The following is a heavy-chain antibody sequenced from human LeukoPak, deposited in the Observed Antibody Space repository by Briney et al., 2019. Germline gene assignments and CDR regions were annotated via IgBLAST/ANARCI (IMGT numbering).Heavy chain of an antibody. V-gene: IGHV4-61*02. CDR2: IYTSGST. CDR3: ARTSSSGYHDF. D-gene: IGHD3-22*01. Sequence: PSQTLSLTCTVSGGSIGSGGYFWSWIRQPAGKGLEWIGRIYTSGSTNYNPSLKSRVTISVDTSKNQFSLKLSSVTAADTAVYYCARTSSSGYHDFWDQGTLVTVSS. CDR1: GGSIGSGGYF. J-gene: IGHJ4*02.